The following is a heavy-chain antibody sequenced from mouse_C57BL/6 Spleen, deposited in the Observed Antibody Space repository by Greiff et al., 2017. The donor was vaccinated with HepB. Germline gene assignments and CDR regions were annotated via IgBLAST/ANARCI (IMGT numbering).Heavy chain of an antibody. D-gene: IGHD2-4*01. V-gene: IGHV5S21*01. Sequence: EVKVEESGEGLVKPGGSLKLSCAASGFTFSSYAMSWVRQTPEKRLEWVAYISSGGDYIYYADTVKGRFTISRDNARNTLYLQMSSLKSEDTAMYYCARVAYDYDTGWFAYWGQGTLVTVSA. CDR1: GFTFSSYA. CDR2: ISSGGDYI. CDR3: ARVAYDYDTGWFAY. J-gene: IGHJ3*01.